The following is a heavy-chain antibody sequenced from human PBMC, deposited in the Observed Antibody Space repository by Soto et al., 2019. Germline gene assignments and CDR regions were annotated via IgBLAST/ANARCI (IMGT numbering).Heavy chain of an antibody. CDR1: GYTFTGYY. V-gene: IGHV1-2*04. J-gene: IGHJ4*02. Sequence: PSVKVSCKASGYTFTGYYMHWVRQAPGQGLEWMGWINPNSGGTNYAQKFQGWVTMTRDTSISTAYMELSRLRSDDTAVYYCARSPTLGELSRPDFDYWGQGTLVTVSS. CDR2: INPNSGGT. D-gene: IGHD3-16*02. CDR3: ARSPTLGELSRPDFDY.